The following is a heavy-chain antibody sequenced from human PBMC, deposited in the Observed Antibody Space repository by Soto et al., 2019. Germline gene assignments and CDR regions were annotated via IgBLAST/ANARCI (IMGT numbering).Heavy chain of an antibody. CDR2: ISGSGGST. V-gene: IGHV3-23*01. Sequence: GGSLRLSCAASGFTFSSYAMSWVRQAPGKGLEWVSAISGSGGSTYYADSVKGRFTISRDNSKNTLYLQMNSLRAEDTAVYYCAKSAGIVVVVAATRFFDYWGQGTLVTVSS. CDR3: AKSAGIVVVVAATRFFDY. CDR1: GFTFSSYA. D-gene: IGHD2-15*01. J-gene: IGHJ4*02.